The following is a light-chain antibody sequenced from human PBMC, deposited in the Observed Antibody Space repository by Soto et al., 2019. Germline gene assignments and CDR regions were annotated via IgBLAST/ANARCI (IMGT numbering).Light chain of an antibody. Sequence: EIVLTQSPATLSLSPGERAALSCRASQSVGSHLAWYQQKPGQPPRLLIYDASNRATGIPARFSGSGSGTDFTLPIRSLEPEDFAVYYCQHRTNWPPVTFGQGTRLEIK. CDR2: DAS. CDR3: QHRTNWPPVT. CDR1: QSVGSH. J-gene: IGKJ5*01. V-gene: IGKV3-11*01.